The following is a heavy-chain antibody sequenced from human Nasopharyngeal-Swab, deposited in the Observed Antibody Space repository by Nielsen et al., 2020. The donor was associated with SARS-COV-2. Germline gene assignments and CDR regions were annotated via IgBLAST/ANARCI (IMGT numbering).Heavy chain of an antibody. J-gene: IGHJ6*02. CDR3: AKVRYSGYDHYYYGMDV. CDR1: GFTFSSYA. V-gene: IGHV3-23*01. CDR2: ISGSGGST. D-gene: IGHD5-12*01. Sequence: GGSLRLPCAASGFTFSSYAMSWVRQAPGKGLEWVSAISGSGGSTYYADSVKGRFTISRDNSKNTLYLQMNSLRAEDTAVYYCAKVRYSGYDHYYYGMDVWGQGTTVTVSS.